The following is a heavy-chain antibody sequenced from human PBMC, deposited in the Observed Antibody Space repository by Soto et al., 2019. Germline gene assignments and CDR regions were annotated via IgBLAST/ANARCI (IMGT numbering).Heavy chain of an antibody. J-gene: IGHJ6*02. D-gene: IGHD3-22*01. CDR3: ARHPYDSSGYYVNYYYGMDV. CDR1: GYTFTTYW. Sequence: EVQLVQSGAEVKKPGESLRISCKGSGYTFTTYWITWVRQMPGKGLEWMGRIDPSDSYTNYSPSFQGHVTISADKSISTAYLQWSSLKASDTAMYYCARHPYDSSGYYVNYYYGMDVWGQGTTVTVSS. CDR2: IDPSDSYT. V-gene: IGHV5-10-1*01.